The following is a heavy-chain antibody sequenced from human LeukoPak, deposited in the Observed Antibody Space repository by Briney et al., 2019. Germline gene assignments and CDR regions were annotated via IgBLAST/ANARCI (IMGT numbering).Heavy chain of an antibody. J-gene: IGHJ4*02. CDR1: GGTFSSYA. CDR2: IIPIFGTA. V-gene: IGHV1-69*01. Sequence: SVKVSCKASGGTFSSYAISWVRQAPGQGLEWMGGIIPIFGTANYAQKFQGRVTITADESTSTAYMEPSSLRSEDTAVYYCARVSIGYCSGGSCYSFVYWGQGTLVTVSS. D-gene: IGHD2-15*01. CDR3: ARVSIGYCSGGSCYSFVY.